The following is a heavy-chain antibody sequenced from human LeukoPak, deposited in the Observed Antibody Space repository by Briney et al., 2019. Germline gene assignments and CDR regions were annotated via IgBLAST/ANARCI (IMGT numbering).Heavy chain of an antibody. CDR2: ISYDGSNK. V-gene: IGHV3-30*18. Sequence: PGGSLRLSCAASGFTFSSYGMHWVRQAPGKGLEWVAVISYDGSNKYYADSVKGRFTISRDNSKNTLYLQMNSLRAEDTAVYYCAKAPIAAAGGYFDYWGQGTLVTVSS. CDR1: GFTFSSYG. CDR3: AKAPIAAAGGYFDY. D-gene: IGHD6-13*01. J-gene: IGHJ4*02.